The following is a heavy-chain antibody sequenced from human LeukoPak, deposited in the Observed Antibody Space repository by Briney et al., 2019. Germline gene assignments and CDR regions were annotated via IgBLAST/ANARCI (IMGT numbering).Heavy chain of an antibody. CDR3: ARWGTAMVSGGFDY. J-gene: IGHJ4*02. Sequence: GASVKVSCKASGYTFTGYYMHWVRPAPGQGLEWMGWINPNSGGTNYAQKFQGRVTMTRDTSISTAYMELSRLRSDDTAVYYCARWGTAMVSGGFDYWGQGTLVTVSS. D-gene: IGHD5-18*01. CDR1: GYTFTGYY. CDR2: INPNSGGT. V-gene: IGHV1-2*02.